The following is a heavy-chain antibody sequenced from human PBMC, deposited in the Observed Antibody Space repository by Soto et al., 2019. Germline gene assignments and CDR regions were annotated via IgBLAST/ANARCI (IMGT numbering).Heavy chain of an antibody. D-gene: IGHD5-12*01. J-gene: IGHJ4*02. CDR3: ARDQVASGDYFDY. CDR2: IKQDGSEK. Sequence: GGSLRLSCAASGFTFSSYWMSWVRQAPGKGLEWVANIKQDGSEKYYVDSVKGRFTISRDNAKNSLYLQMNSLRAEDTAVYYCARDQVASGDYFDYWGQGTLVTVSS. CDR1: GFTFSSYW. V-gene: IGHV3-7*01.